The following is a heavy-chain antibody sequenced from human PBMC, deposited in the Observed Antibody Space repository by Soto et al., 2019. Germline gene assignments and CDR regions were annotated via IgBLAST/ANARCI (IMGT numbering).Heavy chain of an antibody. J-gene: IGHJ3*02. CDR3: AKGAEYYDFWSGYYNAFDI. CDR2: ISGSGGST. D-gene: IGHD3-3*01. CDR1: GFTFSSYA. V-gene: IGHV3-23*01. Sequence: GGSLRLSCAASGFTFSSYAMSWVRQAPGKGLEWVSAISGSGGSTYYADSVKGRFTISRDNSKNTLYLQMNSLRAEDTAVYYCAKGAEYYDFWSGYYNAFDIWGQGTMVTVSS.